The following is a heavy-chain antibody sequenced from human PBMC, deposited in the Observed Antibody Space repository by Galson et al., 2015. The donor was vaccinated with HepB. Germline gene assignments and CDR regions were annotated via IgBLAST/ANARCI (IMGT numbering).Heavy chain of an antibody. J-gene: IGHJ3*02. Sequence: VKVSCKASGYTFTSYYMHWVRQAPGQGLEWMGIINPSGGSTSYAQKFQGRVTMTRDTSTSTVYMELSSLRSEDTAVYYCAREPGRGYYGSGSRGDAFDIWGQGTMVTISS. D-gene: IGHD3-10*01. CDR3: AREPGRGYYGSGSRGDAFDI. CDR2: INPSGGST. CDR1: GYTFTSYY. V-gene: IGHV1-46*01.